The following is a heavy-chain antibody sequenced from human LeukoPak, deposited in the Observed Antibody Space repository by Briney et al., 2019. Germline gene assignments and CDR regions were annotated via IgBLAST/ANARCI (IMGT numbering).Heavy chain of an antibody. CDR2: IRNDGSNE. CDR1: GFTFSVYG. D-gene: IGHD4-23*01. CDR3: AKNYVSNLSTDY. Sequence: PGGSLRLSCTASGFTFSVYGMHWVRQAPGKGLEWVAFIRNDGSNEYYADSVKGRFTISRDNSKNTLFLQMNSLRADDTAVYYCAKNYVSNLSTDYWGQGTLVTVSS. V-gene: IGHV3-30*02. J-gene: IGHJ4*02.